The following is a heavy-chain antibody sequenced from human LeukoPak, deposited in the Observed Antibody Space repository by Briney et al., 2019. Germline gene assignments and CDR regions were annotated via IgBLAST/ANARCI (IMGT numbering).Heavy chain of an antibody. CDR1: GGSFSGYY. CDR2: INHSGST. Sequence: PSETLSLTCAVYGGSFSGYYWSWIRQPPGKGLEWIGEINHSGSTNYNPSLKSRVTISVDTSKNQFSLKLSSVTAADTAVYYCARVSTVTATDYWGQGTLVTVSS. J-gene: IGHJ4*02. D-gene: IGHD4-17*01. V-gene: IGHV4-34*01. CDR3: ARVSTVTATDY.